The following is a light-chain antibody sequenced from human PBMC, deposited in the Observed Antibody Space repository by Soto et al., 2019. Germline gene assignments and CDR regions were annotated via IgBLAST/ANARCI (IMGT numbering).Light chain of an antibody. CDR1: SSNIGSHV. V-gene: IGLV1-44*01. CDR3: AAWDGSLQSWV. J-gene: IGLJ3*02. CDR2: TNN. Sequence: QSVLTQPPSASGTPGQRVTISCSGSSSNIGSHVVNWYQQVPGTAPKLLIYTNNQRPSGVPDRFSDSKSGTSASLAISGLQSEDEADYYCAAWDGSLQSWVFGGGTKLTGL.